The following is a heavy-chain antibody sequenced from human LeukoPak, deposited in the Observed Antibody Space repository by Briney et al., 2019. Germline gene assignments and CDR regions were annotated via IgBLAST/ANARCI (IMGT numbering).Heavy chain of an antibody. CDR3: ARLGSVGYYNYQYMDI. V-gene: IGHV4-34*01. D-gene: IGHD3-10*01. J-gene: IGHJ6*03. Sequence: KPSETLSLTCAVYGGSFSVYYWSWIRQPPGKGLEWIGEINDIGNTNYDPSLRSRVTISVDTSKNQFSLSLTSATAADTAVYFCARLGSVGYYNYQYMDIWAMGPRSPSP. CDR1: GGSFSVYY. CDR2: INDIGNT.